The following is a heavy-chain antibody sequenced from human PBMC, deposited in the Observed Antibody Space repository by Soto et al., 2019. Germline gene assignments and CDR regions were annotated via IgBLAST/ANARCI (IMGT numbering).Heavy chain of an antibody. D-gene: IGHD1-26*01. V-gene: IGHV4-4*07. J-gene: IGHJ4*02. Sequence: SETLSLTGSVSGASLLSSYWSWVRQPAGKGLEWIGHIFSSGRTSYNPSLQSRLTMSIDTSKNLFSLNLSSVTAADTAVYYGAKGWDVKYFDKWGQGTRVTAPQ. CDR3: AKGWDVKYFDK. CDR2: IFSSGRT. CDR1: GASLLSSY.